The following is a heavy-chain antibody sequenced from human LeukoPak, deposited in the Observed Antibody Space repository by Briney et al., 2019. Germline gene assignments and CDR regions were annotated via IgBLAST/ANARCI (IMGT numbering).Heavy chain of an antibody. D-gene: IGHD3-22*01. V-gene: IGHV4-34*01. J-gene: IGHJ4*02. CDR2: INHSGNT. CDR1: GGSISSYY. CDR3: ARRNKLQYYYDSSGYQKAFDY. Sequence: SETLSLTCTVSGGSISSYYWSWIRQPPGKGLEWIGEINHSGNTNYNPSLKSRVTISVDTSKNQFSLKLSSVTAADTAVYYCARRNKLQYYYDSSGYQKAFDYWGQGTLVTVSS.